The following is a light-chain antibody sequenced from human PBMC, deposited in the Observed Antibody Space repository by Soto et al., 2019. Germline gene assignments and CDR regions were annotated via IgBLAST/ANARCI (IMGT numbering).Light chain of an antibody. CDR1: SSDVGAYDY. CDR2: DVT. CDR3: SSYTRSSTLV. V-gene: IGLV2-14*01. Sequence: QSVLAQPASVSGSPGQSTTISCTGTSSDVGAYDYVSWYQQHPGKAPKLMIYDVTNRPSGVSDRFSGSKSGNTASLTISGLHTEDEADYHCSSYTRSSTLVFGGGTKVTVL. J-gene: IGLJ2*01.